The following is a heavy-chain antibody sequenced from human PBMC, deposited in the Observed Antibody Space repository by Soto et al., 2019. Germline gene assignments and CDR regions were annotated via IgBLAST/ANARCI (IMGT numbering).Heavy chain of an antibody. CDR3: AKDQGLYPYYFDY. V-gene: IGHV3-23*01. CDR2: ISGSGGST. CDR1: GFTFSSYA. Sequence: GGSLRLSCAASGFTFSSYAMSWVRQAPGKGLEWVSAISGSGGSTYYADSVKGRFAISRDNSKNTLYLQMNSLRAEDTAVYYCAKDQGLYPYYFDYWGQGTLVTVSS. J-gene: IGHJ4*02.